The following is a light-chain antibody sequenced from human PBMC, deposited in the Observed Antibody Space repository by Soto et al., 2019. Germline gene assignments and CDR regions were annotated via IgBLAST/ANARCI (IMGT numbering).Light chain of an antibody. V-gene: IGKV3-20*01. CDR1: QSVSSSY. Sequence: EIVLTQSPGTLSLSPGERATLSCRASQSVSSSYLAWYQQKPGQAPRLLIYGASSRATGLPDRFSGSGSGTDFTLTISRLEHEDSAVYYCQQYGSSSYTFGQGTKLEIK. CDR3: QQYGSSSYT. CDR2: GAS. J-gene: IGKJ2*01.